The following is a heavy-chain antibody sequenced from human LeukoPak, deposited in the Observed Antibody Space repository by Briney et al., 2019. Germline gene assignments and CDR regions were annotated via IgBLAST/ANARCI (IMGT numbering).Heavy chain of an antibody. CDR1: GFTFSSYG. J-gene: IGHJ4*02. CDR2: IWYGGSNK. D-gene: IGHD3-10*01. V-gene: IGHV3-33*01. Sequence: GRSLRLSCAASGFTFSSYGMHWVRQAPGKGLEWVAVIWYGGSNKYYADSVKGRFTISRDNSKNTLYLQMNSLRAEDTAVYYCARTSGPPEPFFDYWGQGTLVTVSS. CDR3: ARTSGPPEPFFDY.